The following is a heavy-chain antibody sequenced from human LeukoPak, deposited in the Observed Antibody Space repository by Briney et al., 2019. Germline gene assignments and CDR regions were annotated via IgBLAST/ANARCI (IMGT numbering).Heavy chain of an antibody. D-gene: IGHD2-21*02. CDR2: ISSTSSTI. CDR1: GFTFSTYS. CDR3: ARGGDLPFDY. V-gene: IGHV3-48*02. Sequence: PGRSLRLSCAASGFTFSTYSMNWVRQVPGKGLEWVSYISSTSSTIYYADSVKGRFTISRDNAKNSLSLQMNSLRDEDTAVYYCARGGDLPFDYWGQGTLVTVSS. J-gene: IGHJ4*02.